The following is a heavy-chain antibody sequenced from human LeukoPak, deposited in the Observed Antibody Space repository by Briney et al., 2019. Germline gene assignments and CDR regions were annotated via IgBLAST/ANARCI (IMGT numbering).Heavy chain of an antibody. CDR2: ISTYTGYS. J-gene: IGHJ4*02. CDR3: AKNSSGGYSDY. D-gene: IGHD6-19*01. Sequence: ASVKVSCKASGYTFTSSGISWVRQAPGQGLEWMGWISTYTGYSKYAQNLQGRVTMTADTSTSTAYMELSSLRSDGTAVYYCAKNSSGGYSDYWGQGTLVTVSS. V-gene: IGHV1-18*01. CDR1: GYTFTSSG.